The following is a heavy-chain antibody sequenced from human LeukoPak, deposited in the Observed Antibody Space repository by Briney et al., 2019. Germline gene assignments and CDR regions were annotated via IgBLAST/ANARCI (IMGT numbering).Heavy chain of an antibody. Sequence: SETLSLTCSVSGDSISTSSYYWGWIRQPPGKGLEWIGTIYYSGITYRNPSLKSRVTISVDTSKNQFSLRLSSVTAADTAVYYCARHQEAMVRGVLYYMDVWGKGTTVTISS. CDR3: ARHQEAMVRGVLYYMDV. CDR2: IYYSGIT. V-gene: IGHV4-39*01. J-gene: IGHJ6*03. D-gene: IGHD3-10*01. CDR1: GDSISTSSYY.